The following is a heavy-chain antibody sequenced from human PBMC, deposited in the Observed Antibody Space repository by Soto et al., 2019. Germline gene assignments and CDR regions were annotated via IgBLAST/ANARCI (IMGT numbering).Heavy chain of an antibody. V-gene: IGHV3-43*01. Sequence: GGSLRLSCAASGFTFDDSTMHWVRQAPGKGLEWVSLISWDGGSTYYADSVKGRFTSSRDNSKNSLYLQMNSLRTEDTAWYYGAKDSSYYGMDVWGQGTTVTVSS. CDR3: AKDSSYYGMDV. CDR1: GFTFDDST. J-gene: IGHJ6*02. CDR2: ISWDGGST.